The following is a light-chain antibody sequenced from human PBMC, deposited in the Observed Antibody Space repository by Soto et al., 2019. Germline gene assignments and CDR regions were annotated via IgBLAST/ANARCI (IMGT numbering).Light chain of an antibody. V-gene: IGKV3-11*01. CDR3: PQRSNCPST. CDR2: DAS. CDR1: QRVSSF. Sequence: EIVLTQSPATLSLSPGDRATLSCRASQRVSSFLAWYPQTPGQAPRLLIYDASNRATGIPARFSGSGSGTDFTITITSLYPEDFAVYSCPQRSNCPSTFGGGTKVEIK. J-gene: IGKJ4*01.